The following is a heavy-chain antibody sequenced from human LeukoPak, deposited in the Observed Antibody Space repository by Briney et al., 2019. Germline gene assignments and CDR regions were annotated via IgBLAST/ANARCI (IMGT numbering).Heavy chain of an antibody. CDR1: GFTVSSNY. CDR2: IYSGGST. V-gene: IGHV3-53*04. Sequence: GSLRPSCAASGFTVSSNYMSWVRQAPGKGLEWVSVIYSGGSTYYADSVKGRFTISRHNSKNTLYLQMNSLRAEDTAVYYCARGEVYDSSGYYLYGMDVWGQGTTVTVSS. J-gene: IGHJ6*02. CDR3: ARGEVYDSSGYYLYGMDV. D-gene: IGHD3-22*01.